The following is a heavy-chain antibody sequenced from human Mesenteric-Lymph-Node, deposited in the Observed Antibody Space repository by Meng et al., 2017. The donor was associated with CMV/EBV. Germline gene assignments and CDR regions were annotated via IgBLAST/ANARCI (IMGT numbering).Heavy chain of an antibody. CDR2: IKQDGSEK. CDR3: AKDPSSYCSSTSCYPTD. Sequence: GESLKISCAASGFTFSSYWMSWVRQAPGKGLEWVANIKQDGSEKYYVDSVKGRFTISRDNSKNTLYLQMNSLRAEDTALYYCAKDPSSYCSSTSCYPTDWGQGTLVTFSS. J-gene: IGHJ4*02. D-gene: IGHD2-2*01. CDR1: GFTFSSYW. V-gene: IGHV3-7*03.